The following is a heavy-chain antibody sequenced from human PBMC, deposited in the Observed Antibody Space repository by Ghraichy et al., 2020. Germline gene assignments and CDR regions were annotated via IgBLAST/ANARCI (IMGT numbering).Heavy chain of an antibody. CDR1: GGSFSGYY. CDR2: INHSGST. CDR3: ARGDCSGGSCYPAPGWFDP. V-gene: IGHV4-34*01. D-gene: IGHD2-15*01. J-gene: IGHJ5*02. Sequence: SQTLSLTCAVYGGSFSGYYWSWIRQPPWKGLEWIGEINHSGSTNYNPSLKSRVTISVDTSKNQFSLKLSSVTAADTAVYYCARGDCSGGSCYPAPGWFDPWGQGTLVTVSS.